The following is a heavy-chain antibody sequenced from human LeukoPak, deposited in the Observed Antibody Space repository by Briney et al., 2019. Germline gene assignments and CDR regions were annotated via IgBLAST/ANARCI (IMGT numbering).Heavy chain of an antibody. CDR3: ARAIAAAGSLYDAFDI. V-gene: IGHV1-69*13. D-gene: IGHD6-13*01. J-gene: IGHJ3*02. CDR2: IIPIFGTA. CDR1: GGTFSSYA. Sequence: ASVKVSCKASGGTFSSYAISWVRQAPGQGLEWMGGIIPIFGTANYAQKFQGRVTITADESTSTAYMELSSLRSEDTAVYYCARAIAAAGSLYDAFDIWGQGTMVTVSS.